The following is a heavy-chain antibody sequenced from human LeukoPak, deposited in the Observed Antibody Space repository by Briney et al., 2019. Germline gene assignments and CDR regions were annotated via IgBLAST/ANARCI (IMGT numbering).Heavy chain of an antibody. CDR2: ISGSGGST. D-gene: IGHD6-6*01. V-gene: IGHV3-23*01. J-gene: IGHJ4*02. CDR3: ARIAVRPGWQTLDY. CDR1: GFTFSSYA. Sequence: GGSLRLSCAASGFTFSSYAMSWVRQAPGKGLEWVSAISGSGGSTYYADSVKGRFTISRDNSKNTLYLQMNSLRAEDTAVYYCARIAVRPGWQTLDYWGQGTLVTVSS.